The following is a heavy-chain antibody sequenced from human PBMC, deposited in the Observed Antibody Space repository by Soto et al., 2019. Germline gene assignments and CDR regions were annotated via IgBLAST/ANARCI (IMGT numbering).Heavy chain of an antibody. Sequence: SETLSLTCTVSGGSISSYYWSWIRQPPGKGLEWIGYIYYSGSTNYNPSLKSRVTISVDTSKNQFSLKLSSVAAADTAVYYCARVTDYVWGSYRYYYYYGMDVWGQGTTVTVSS. V-gene: IGHV4-59*01. CDR2: IYYSGST. D-gene: IGHD3-16*02. CDR1: GGSISSYY. CDR3: ARVTDYVWGSYRYYYYYGMDV. J-gene: IGHJ6*02.